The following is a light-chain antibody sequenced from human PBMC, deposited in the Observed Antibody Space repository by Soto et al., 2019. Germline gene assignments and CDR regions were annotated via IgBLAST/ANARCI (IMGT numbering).Light chain of an antibody. Sequence: QSVLTRTPSVSVAPGQRVTISCTGRSSNIGAGYDVHWYQHLPGTAPKLLIYGTTNRPSGVPDRFSGSKSGISASLAITGLQAEDEADYYCHSYDSSLSASVFGAGTKVTVL. V-gene: IGLV1-40*01. CDR2: GTT. J-gene: IGLJ1*01. CDR3: HSYDSSLSASV. CDR1: SSNIGAGYD.